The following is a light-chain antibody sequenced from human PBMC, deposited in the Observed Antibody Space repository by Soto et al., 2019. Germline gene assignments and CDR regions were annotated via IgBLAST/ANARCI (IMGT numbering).Light chain of an antibody. J-gene: IGKJ4*01. Sequence: DIQLTQSPSSLSASVGDRVTITCRASQSISIYLNWYQHKPGRAPKLLIFGAATLHTGVPPRFSGRGSGTNFTLTITSLHPEDFATYYCQQSYTSLALTFGGGTKVEI. CDR3: QQSYTSLALT. V-gene: IGKV1-39*01. CDR1: QSISIY. CDR2: GAA.